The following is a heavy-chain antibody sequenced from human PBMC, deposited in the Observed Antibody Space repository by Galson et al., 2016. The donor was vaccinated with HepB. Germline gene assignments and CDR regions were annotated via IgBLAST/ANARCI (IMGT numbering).Heavy chain of an antibody. V-gene: IGHV3-30-3*02. J-gene: IGHJ4*02. Sequence: CAASGFTFSTYGMHWVRQGPGKGLEWVSVISYDGSHKYYADSVKGRFTISRDISKNTLYLQMNSLRAEDTAVYYCAKNSLRVIVGAADYWGQGTLVTVSS. CDR3: AKNSLRVIVGAADY. CDR1: GFTFSTYG. D-gene: IGHD1-26*01. CDR2: ISYDGSHK.